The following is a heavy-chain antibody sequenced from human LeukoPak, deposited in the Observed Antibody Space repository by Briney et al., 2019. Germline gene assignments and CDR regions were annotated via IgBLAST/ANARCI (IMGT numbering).Heavy chain of an antibody. Sequence: SETLSPTCAVSGYSITSGYYWGWIRQPPGKGLEWIGSIYHSGSTYYNPSLKTRVTMSVDTSKNQFSLKLSSVTAADTAVYYCARLYIRDHCSSTSCYGLYFDYWGQGTLVTVSS. CDR1: GYSITSGYY. D-gene: IGHD2-2*01. CDR3: ARLYIRDHCSSTSCYGLYFDY. J-gene: IGHJ4*02. CDR2: IYHSGST. V-gene: IGHV4-38-2*01.